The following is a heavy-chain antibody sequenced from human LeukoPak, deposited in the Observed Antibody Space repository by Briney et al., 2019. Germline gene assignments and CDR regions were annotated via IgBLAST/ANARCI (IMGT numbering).Heavy chain of an antibody. D-gene: IGHD3-3*01. CDR1: GGSISSYY. CDR3: AGTIFDGMDV. Sequence: SETLSLTCTVSGGSISSYYWSWIRQPPGKGLEWIGYIYYSGSTNYNPSLKSRVTISVDTSKNQFSLKLSSVTAADTAVYYCAGTIFDGMDVWGQGTTVTVSS. V-gene: IGHV4-59*08. J-gene: IGHJ6*02. CDR2: IYYSGST.